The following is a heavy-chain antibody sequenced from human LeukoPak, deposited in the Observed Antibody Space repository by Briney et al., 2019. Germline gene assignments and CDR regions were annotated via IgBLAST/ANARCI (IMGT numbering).Heavy chain of an antibody. D-gene: IGHD2-2*01. Sequence: SETLSLTCTVSGGSISSYSWSWIRQPAGKGLEWIGHIYTSGSTNYNPSLKIRVTISVDRSKNQFSLKLSSVTAADTAVYYCARDHCSSSSCPGDYYMDVWGKGTTVTVSS. V-gene: IGHV4-4*07. CDR1: GGSISSYS. CDR3: ARDHCSSSSCPGDYYMDV. J-gene: IGHJ6*03. CDR2: IYTSGST.